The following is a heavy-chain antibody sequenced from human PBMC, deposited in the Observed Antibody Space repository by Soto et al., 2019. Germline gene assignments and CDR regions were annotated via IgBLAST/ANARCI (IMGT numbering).Heavy chain of an antibody. Sequence: PSETLSLTCTVSGGSISSSSYYWGWIRQPPGKGLEWIGSIYYSGSTYYNPSLKSRVTISVDTSKNQFSLKLSSVTAADTAVYYCARSDYDFWSGYYTGMGFDYWGQGTLVTVS. CDR2: IYYSGST. J-gene: IGHJ4*02. CDR1: GGSISSSSYY. V-gene: IGHV4-39*01. CDR3: ARSDYDFWSGYYTGMGFDY. D-gene: IGHD3-3*01.